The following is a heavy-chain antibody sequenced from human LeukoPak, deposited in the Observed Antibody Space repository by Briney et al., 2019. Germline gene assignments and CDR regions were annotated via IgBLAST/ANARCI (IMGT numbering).Heavy chain of an antibody. CDR3: ARLHCTSTSCYAPESYYYYYMDV. J-gene: IGHJ6*03. CDR2: IHPGDSDT. V-gene: IGHV5-51*01. Sequence: GESLKISCTGSGHSFNTYWIAWVRQIPRKGLEWMGIIHPGDSDTRYSPSFQGHVTISADKSFSTAYLQWSSLKASDTAMYYWARLHCTSTSCYAPESYYYYYMDVWGKGTTVTVSS. CDR1: GHSFNTYW. D-gene: IGHD2-2*01.